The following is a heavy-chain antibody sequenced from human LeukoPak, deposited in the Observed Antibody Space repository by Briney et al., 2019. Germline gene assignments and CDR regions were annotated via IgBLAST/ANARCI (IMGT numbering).Heavy chain of an antibody. CDR3: ARLRYYYDSSGYFPFDY. Sequence: SETLSLTCTVSGGSISSGSYYWSWIRQPAGKGLEWIGRIYTSGSTNYNPSLKSRVTISVDTSKNQFSLKLSSVTAADTAVYYCARLRYYYDSSGYFPFDYWGQGTLVTVSS. CDR2: IYTSGST. J-gene: IGHJ4*02. CDR1: GGSISSGSYY. V-gene: IGHV4-61*02. D-gene: IGHD3-22*01.